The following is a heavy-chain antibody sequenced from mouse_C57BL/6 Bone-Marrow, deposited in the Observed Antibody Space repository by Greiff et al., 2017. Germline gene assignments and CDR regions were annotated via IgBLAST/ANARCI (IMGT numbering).Heavy chain of an antibody. CDR1: GYTFTSYD. J-gene: IGHJ1*03. CDR2: IFPRDGST. D-gene: IGHD1-1*01. V-gene: IGHV1-85*01. Sequence: QFQLQQSGPELVKPGASVQLSCKASGYTFTSYDINWVKQRPGQGLEWIEWIFPRDGSTKYHEKFKGKATLTVDTSSSTSYMALHSLTSEYSAVYFCARLEFDGSSGDWYFDVWGTGTTVTVSS. CDR3: ARLEFDGSSGDWYFDV.